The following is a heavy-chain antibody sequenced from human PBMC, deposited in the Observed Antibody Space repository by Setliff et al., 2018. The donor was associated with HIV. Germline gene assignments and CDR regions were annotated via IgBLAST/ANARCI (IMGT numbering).Heavy chain of an antibody. V-gene: IGHV1-69*05. J-gene: IGHJ4*02. Sequence: GASVKVSCKTSGDTLSIHPISWVRQAPGRGLDWMGGIIPAFGTANYAQKFQDRVTITTDESTTTVFMELTDLRAEDTAVYYCATDRGFCTLDYWGQGTLVTVSS. CDR3: ATDRGFCTLDY. CDR1: GDTLSIHP. CDR2: IIPAFGTA. D-gene: IGHD2-8*01.